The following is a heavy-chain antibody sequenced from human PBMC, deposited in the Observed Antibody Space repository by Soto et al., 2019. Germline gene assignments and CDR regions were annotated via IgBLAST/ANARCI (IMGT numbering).Heavy chain of an antibody. CDR3: ARTRLKKTSIAAPYYFDY. CDR2: IIPIFGTA. J-gene: IGHJ4*02. Sequence: QVQLVQSGAEVKKPGSSVKVSCKASGGTFSSYAISWVRQAPGQGLEWMGGIIPIFGTANYAQKFQGRVTITADESTSTAYMELSSLRSEDTAVYYCARTRLKKTSIAAPYYFDYWGQGTLVTVSS. D-gene: IGHD6-6*01. CDR1: GGTFSSYA. V-gene: IGHV1-69*01.